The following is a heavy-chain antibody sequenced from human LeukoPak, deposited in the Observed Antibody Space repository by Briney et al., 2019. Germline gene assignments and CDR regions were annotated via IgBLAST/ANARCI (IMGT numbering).Heavy chain of an antibody. CDR2: INPSGGST. CDR1: GYTSTSYD. D-gene: IGHD2-21*02. Sequence: ASVKVSCKASGYTSTSYDINWVRQAPGQGLEWMGIINPSGGSTSYAQKFQGRVTMTRDTSTSTVYMELSSLRSEDTAVYYCARAAVVATTVTAIQYYFDYWGQGTLVTVSS. J-gene: IGHJ4*02. V-gene: IGHV1-46*01. CDR3: ARAAVVATTVTAIQYYFDY.